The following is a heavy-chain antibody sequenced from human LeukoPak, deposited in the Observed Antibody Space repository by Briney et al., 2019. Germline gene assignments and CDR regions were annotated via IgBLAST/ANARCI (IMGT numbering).Heavy chain of an antibody. J-gene: IGHJ4*02. D-gene: IGHD2-15*01. CDR1: GFTFSSYA. CDR3: ASLAGYRCSGGSCYSLDY. V-gene: IGHV3-30*04. CDR2: ISYDGSNK. Sequence: GGSLRLSCAASGFTFSSYAMHWVRHAPGKGLEWVAVISYDGSNKYYADSVKGRFTISRDNSKNTLYLQMNSLRAEDTAVYYCASLAGYRCSGGSCYSLDYWGQGTLVTVSS.